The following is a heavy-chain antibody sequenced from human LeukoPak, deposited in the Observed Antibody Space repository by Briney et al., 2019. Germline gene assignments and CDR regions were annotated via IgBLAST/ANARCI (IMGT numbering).Heavy chain of an antibody. CDR1: GGSISSYY. CDR3: ARRYCSGGTCYGDY. D-gene: IGHD2-15*01. Sequence: PSETLSLTCTVSGGSISSYYWSWIRQPPGEGLEWIGYIYYSGSTNYNPSLKSRVTISVDTSKNQFSLKLSSVTAADTAVYYCARRYCSGGTCYGDYWGQGTLVTVSS. J-gene: IGHJ4*02. CDR2: IYYSGST. V-gene: IGHV4-59*08.